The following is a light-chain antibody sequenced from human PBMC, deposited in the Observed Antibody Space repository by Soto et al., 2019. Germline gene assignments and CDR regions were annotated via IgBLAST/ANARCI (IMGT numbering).Light chain of an antibody. J-gene: IGKJ5*01. CDR1: QSVSSN. CDR3: QQYNNGPPIT. V-gene: IGKV3-15*01. CDR2: GAS. Sequence: EIVFTQSPGTLALSPGERATLSCRASQSVSSNLAWYQQKPGQGPRLLIYGASARATATPARCSGSGSGTEFTLTISSLQSEDFAVYYCQQYNNGPPITFGQGTRLEIK.